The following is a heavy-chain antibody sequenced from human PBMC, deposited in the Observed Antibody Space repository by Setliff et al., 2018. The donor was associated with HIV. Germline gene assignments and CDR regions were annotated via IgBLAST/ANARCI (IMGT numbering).Heavy chain of an antibody. CDR2: INPRSGVT. J-gene: IGHJ4*02. Sequence: ASVKVSCKSSGYSFSDYYVHWVRQAPGQGLQWMGWINPRSGVTRYAQDFQGKFTMTTDTTISTAYMELRGLTSDDTALYYCARDSGTNDHFLSPYYGALDFWGQGTLVTVSS. CDR1: GYSFSDYY. V-gene: IGHV1-2*02. CDR3: ARDSGTNDHFLSPYYGALDF. D-gene: IGHD3-3*02.